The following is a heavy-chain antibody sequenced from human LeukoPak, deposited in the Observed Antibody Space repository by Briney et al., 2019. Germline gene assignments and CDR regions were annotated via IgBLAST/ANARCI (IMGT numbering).Heavy chain of an antibody. CDR1: GGSISSGDYY. Sequence: SQTMFLTCTVSGGSISSGDYYWSWIRQPPGKGLAWIGYIYYSGSTYYNPSLKSRVTISVDTSKNQFSLKLSSVTAADTAVYYCARATSPFYAFDIWGQGTMVTVSS. CDR2: IYYSGST. D-gene: IGHD3-16*01. V-gene: IGHV4-30-4*08. J-gene: IGHJ3*02. CDR3: ARATSPFYAFDI.